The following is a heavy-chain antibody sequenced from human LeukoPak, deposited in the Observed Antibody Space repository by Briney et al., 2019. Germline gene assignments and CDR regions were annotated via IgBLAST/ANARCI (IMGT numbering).Heavy chain of an antibody. CDR2: IWYDGSNK. CDR1: GFTFSSYG. J-gene: IGHJ4*02. CDR3: ARDATGYSSPNYLDY. D-gene: IGHD6-13*01. Sequence: TGGSLRLSCAASGFTFSSYGMHWVRQAPGKGLEWVAVIWYDGSNKYYADSVKGRFTISRDNSKNALYLQMSSLRAEDTAVYYCARDATGYSSPNYLDYWGQGTLVTVSS. V-gene: IGHV3-33*01.